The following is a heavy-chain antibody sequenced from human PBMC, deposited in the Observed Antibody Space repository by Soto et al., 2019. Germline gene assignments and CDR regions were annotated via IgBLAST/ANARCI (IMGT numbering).Heavy chain of an antibody. D-gene: IGHD5-18*01. V-gene: IGHV4-59*01. CDR2: IYYSGST. J-gene: IGHJ5*02. CDR3: ARDKGYSYGYSNWFDP. Sequence: SETLSLTCTVSGGSISSYYWSWIRQPPGKGLEWIGYIYYSGSTNYNPSLKSRVTISVDTSKNQFSLKLSSVTAADTAVYYCARDKGYSYGYSNWFDPWGQGTLVTAS. CDR1: GGSISSYY.